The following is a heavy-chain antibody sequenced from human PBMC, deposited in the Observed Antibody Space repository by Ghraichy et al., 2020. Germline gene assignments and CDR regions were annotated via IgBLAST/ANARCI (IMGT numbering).Heavy chain of an antibody. CDR1: GFTFSSYA. V-gene: IGHV3-30*04. Sequence: GGSLRLSCAASGFTFSSYAMHWVRQAPGKGLEWVAVISYDGSNKYYADSVKGRFTISRDNSKNTLYLQMNSLRAEDTAVYYCARDGGEAFDYWGQGTLVTVSS. D-gene: IGHD3-10*01. J-gene: IGHJ4*02. CDR3: ARDGGEAFDY. CDR2: ISYDGSNK.